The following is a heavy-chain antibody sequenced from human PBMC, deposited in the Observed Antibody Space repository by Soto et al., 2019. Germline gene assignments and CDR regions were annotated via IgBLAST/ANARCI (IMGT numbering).Heavy chain of an antibody. J-gene: IGHJ4*02. CDR1: GFSLTTSGVG. CDR2: IYWDDDK. D-gene: IGHD6-13*01. CDR3: AHRRSSTWTYYFYY. V-gene: IGHV2-5*02. Sequence: QITLKESGPTLVKPTQTLTLTCTFSGFSLTTSGVGVAWIRQPPGKAPEWLALIYWDDDKRYSPSLQSRLTITKDTSKNQVVLTMTNMDPVDTATYYRAHRRSSTWTYYFYYWGQGTLVTVSS.